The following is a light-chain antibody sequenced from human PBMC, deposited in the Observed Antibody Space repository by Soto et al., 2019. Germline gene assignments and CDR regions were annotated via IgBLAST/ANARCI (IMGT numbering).Light chain of an antibody. CDR2: TAS. V-gene: IGKV1-5*03. Sequence: DIQMTQSPSTLSASVGDRVTITCRASQSISYWLAWYQQKPGKAPKLLIYTASSLESGVPSRFSGSGSGTEFTLTISSLQPDDLATYYCQQYNTYSRLTFGGGTKVEIK. CDR3: QQYNTYSRLT. CDR1: QSISYW. J-gene: IGKJ4*01.